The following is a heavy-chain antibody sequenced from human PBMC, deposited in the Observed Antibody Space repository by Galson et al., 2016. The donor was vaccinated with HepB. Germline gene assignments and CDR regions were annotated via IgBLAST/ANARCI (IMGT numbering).Heavy chain of an antibody. Sequence: SLRLSCAASGFTFSSHAMNWVRQAPGKGLEWVSYISSSSSYIYYADAVKGRFIISRDNAKKSLYLQMNSLRDEDTAVYYCARDAWSGGYARDAFDIWGQGTMVTVSS. D-gene: IGHD3-3*01. V-gene: IGHV3-21*01. CDR3: ARDAWSGGYARDAFDI. CDR1: GFTFSSHA. CDR2: ISSSSSYI. J-gene: IGHJ3*02.